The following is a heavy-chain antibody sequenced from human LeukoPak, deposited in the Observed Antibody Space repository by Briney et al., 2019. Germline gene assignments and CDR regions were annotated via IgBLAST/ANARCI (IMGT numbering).Heavy chain of an antibody. CDR3: ARVLEWLYNWFDP. V-gene: IGHV4-30-2*01. J-gene: IGHJ5*02. Sequence: SETLSLTCTVSGGSISSGGYYWSWIRQPPGKGLEWIGFIYHSGSIYYNPSLKSRVTISVDRSKNQFSLNLSSVTAADTAVYYCARVLEWLYNWFDPWGQGTLVTVSS. CDR2: IYHSGSI. CDR1: GGSISSGGYY. D-gene: IGHD3-3*01.